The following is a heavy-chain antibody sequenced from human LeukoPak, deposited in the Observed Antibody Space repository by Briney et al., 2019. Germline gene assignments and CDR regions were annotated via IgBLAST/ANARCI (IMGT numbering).Heavy chain of an antibody. V-gene: IGHV4-39*01. CDR2: IYYSEST. J-gene: IGHJ4*02. CDR3: ARHLKFRRDLRAKSGYPESVVYFDY. Sequence: PSETLSLTCTVSGGSISSSSYYWGWIRQPPGKGLERMGSIYYSESTYYNPSLKSRVTISVDTSKNQFSLKLSSVTAADTAVYYCARHLKFRRDLRAKSGYPESVVYFDYWGQGTLVTVSS. CDR1: GGSISSSSYY. D-gene: IGHD3-3*01.